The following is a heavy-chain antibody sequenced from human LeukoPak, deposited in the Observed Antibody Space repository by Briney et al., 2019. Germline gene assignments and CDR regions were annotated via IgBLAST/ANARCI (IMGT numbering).Heavy chain of an antibody. J-gene: IGHJ6*02. CDR3: ARDTRYSQHYYYGMDV. CDR1: GYTFTNHY. V-gene: IGHV1-2*02. D-gene: IGHD3-9*01. CDR2: LNPNSGGT. Sequence: EASVKVSCKASGYTFTNHYMHWVRQAPGQGLEWMGWLNPNSGGTKYVQRFQGRVTMTRDTSISTAYMELSGLGSDDTAVYYCARDTRYSQHYYYGMDVWGQGTTVTVSS.